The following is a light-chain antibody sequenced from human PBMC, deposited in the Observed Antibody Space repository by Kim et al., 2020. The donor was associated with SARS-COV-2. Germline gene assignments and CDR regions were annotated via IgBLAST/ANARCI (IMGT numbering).Light chain of an antibody. CDR3: TSRDCSGDNVV. CDR1: SLKNYY. CDR2: GKS. V-gene: IGLV3-19*01. Sequence: SSELTQDPAVSVALGQTVRLTCQGDSLKNYYATWYQQRPGQAPLLALYGKSNRPSGIPDRFSGSASGNTASLTITGAQAEDEADYYCTSRDCSGDNVVFG. J-gene: IGLJ3*02.